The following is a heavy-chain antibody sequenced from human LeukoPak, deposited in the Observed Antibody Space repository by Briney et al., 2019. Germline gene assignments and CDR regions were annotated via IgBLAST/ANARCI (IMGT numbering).Heavy chain of an antibody. CDR3: ARPPHPGYSSHCYSFAF. CDR2: MNPNSGNT. CDR1: GYTFGSYD. D-gene: IGHD6-19*01. Sequence: AAVTVCCKGAGYTFGSYDINWVRQAKGQGKEWMGWMNPNSGNTCYAQKFHGRVTMPKNPSISTAYMEVSSLTSEDTAVYYCARPPHPGYSSHCYSFAFWGQGTLVTVSS. J-gene: IGHJ4*02. V-gene: IGHV1-8*01.